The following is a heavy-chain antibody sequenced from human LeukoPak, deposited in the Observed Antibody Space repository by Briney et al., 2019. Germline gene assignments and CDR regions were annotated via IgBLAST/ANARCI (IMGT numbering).Heavy chain of an antibody. CDR3: ARRNDSSGYYPKTKYYFDY. D-gene: IGHD3-22*01. V-gene: IGHV4-34*01. CDR1: GGSFSGYY. J-gene: IGHJ4*02. Sequence: PSETLSLTCAVYGGSFSGYYWSWIRQPPGKGLEWIGEINHSGSTNYNPSLKCRVTISVDTSKNQFSLKLSSVTAADTAVYYCARRNDSSGYYPKTKYYFDYWGQGTLVTVSS. CDR2: INHSGST.